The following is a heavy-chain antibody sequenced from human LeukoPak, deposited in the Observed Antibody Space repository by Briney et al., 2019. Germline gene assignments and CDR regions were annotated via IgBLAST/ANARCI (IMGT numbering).Heavy chain of an antibody. CDR2: FGTRHTHI. V-gene: IGHV3-23*01. D-gene: IGHD2-21*02. J-gene: IGHJ6*02. CDR1: GLNFNTYD. Sequence: GGSLRLSCVGSGLNFNTYDLTWVRQAPGKGLEWVALFGTRHTHIFYADSVEGRFAISRDNSKNTVYLQMNSLRVEDAAVYYCAARLPLYGMDVWGQGTTVTVSS. CDR3: AARLPLYGMDV.